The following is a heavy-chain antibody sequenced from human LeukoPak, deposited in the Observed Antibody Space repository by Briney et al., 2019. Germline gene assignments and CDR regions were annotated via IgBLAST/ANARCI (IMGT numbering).Heavy chain of an antibody. D-gene: IGHD2-2*01. CDR2: ISGSGGST. V-gene: IGHV3-23*01. CDR3: AKGGYCSSTSCYGDWFGP. J-gene: IGHJ5*02. Sequence: GGSLRLSCAASGFTFSSYAMSWVRQAPGKGLEWVSAISGSGGSTYYADSVKGRFTISRDNSKNTLYLQMNSLRAEDTAVYYCAKGGYCSSTSCYGDWFGPWGQGTLVTVSS. CDR1: GFTFSSYA.